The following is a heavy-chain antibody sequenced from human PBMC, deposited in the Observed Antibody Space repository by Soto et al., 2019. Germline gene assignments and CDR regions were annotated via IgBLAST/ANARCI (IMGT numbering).Heavy chain of an antibody. CDR2: INDDGIST. D-gene: IGHD1-1*01. J-gene: IGHJ1*01. V-gene: IGHV3-74*01. CDR3: TRGPRSTSTGTGAF. Sequence: GGSLRLSCEASGFTFSMYWMNWDRQVPGKGPEWVSRINDDGISTNYADSVKGRFTISRDNAKNTLYLQMNALRVEDTAVYYCTRGPRSTSTGTGAFWGQGTLVTVSS. CDR1: GFTFSMYW.